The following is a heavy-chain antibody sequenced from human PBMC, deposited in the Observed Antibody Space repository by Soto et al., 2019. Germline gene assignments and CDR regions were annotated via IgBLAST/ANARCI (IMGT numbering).Heavy chain of an antibody. V-gene: IGHV3-30*18. Sequence: GGSLRLSCVASGFTFSKHGIHWVRQAPGKGLEWVAVISYDGSSQYYADSVKGRFTISRDNSKNTVYLQMTTLRREDAAVYFCAKAHGYSSGWRADSWRQGTRVTVSS. D-gene: IGHD6-19*01. CDR3: AKAHGYSSGWRADS. CDR2: ISYDGSSQ. J-gene: IGHJ4*02. CDR1: GFTFSKHG.